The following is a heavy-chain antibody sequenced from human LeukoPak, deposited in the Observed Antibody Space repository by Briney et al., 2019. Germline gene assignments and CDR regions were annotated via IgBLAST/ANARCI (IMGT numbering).Heavy chain of an antibody. D-gene: IGHD1-26*01. CDR1: GFTFSSYA. V-gene: IGHV3-23*01. Sequence: GGSLRLSRAASGFTFSSYAMSWVRQAPGKGLEWVSAISGSGGSTYYADSVKGRFTISRDNSKNTLYLQMNSLRAEDTAVYYCAKGDSGSYYKDPYYFDYWGQGTLVTVSS. J-gene: IGHJ4*02. CDR3: AKGDSGSYYKDPYYFDY. CDR2: ISGSGGST.